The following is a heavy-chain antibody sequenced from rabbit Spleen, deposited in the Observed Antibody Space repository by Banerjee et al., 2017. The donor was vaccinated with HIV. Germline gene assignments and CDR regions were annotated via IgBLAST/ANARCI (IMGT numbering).Heavy chain of an antibody. CDR3: ARNFDL. CDR2: IDAGSGST. J-gene: IGHJ4*01. CDR1: GFTISSGYD. Sequence: QEQLVESGGGLVQPGGSLKLSCKASGFTISSGYDMCWVRQAPGKGLEWIACIDAGSGSTYYASWAKGRFTISKTSSTVDLKMTSLTAADTATYFCARNFDLWGPGTLVTVS. V-gene: IGHV1S45*01.